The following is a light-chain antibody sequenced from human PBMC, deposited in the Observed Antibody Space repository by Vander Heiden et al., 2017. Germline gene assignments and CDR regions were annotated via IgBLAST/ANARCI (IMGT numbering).Light chain of an antibody. Sequence: EKVMKQSPATLSVSPGEGATLSSSATQSFSSNLACYQQKPRQSPRLLIYGASTRSSGIPARFSGRGSETTFTLPISRLQSEDFGFYYCQQYNHWPLFTFGPGTKVDIK. CDR3: QQYNHWPLFT. V-gene: IGKV3-15*01. J-gene: IGKJ3*01. CDR2: GAS. CDR1: QSFSSN.